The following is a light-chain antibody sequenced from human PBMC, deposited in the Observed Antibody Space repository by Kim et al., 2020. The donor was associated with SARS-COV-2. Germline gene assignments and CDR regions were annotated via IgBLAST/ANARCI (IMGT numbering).Light chain of an antibody. CDR1: QSIPRW. CDR3: QQYGSYPWT. CDR2: ETS. Sequence: IQMTQSPSTLSASLGDRVTITCRASQSIPRWLAWYQQKPGKAPKLLIYETSNLEGGVPSRFSGSGSGTEFTLTISSLQPDDFATYYCQQYGSYPWTFGQGTKVDIK. V-gene: IGKV1-5*03. J-gene: IGKJ1*01.